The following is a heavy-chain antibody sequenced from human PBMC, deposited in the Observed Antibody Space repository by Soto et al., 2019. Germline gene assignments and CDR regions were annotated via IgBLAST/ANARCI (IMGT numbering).Heavy chain of an antibody. Sequence: XGILSLTCSVCRGSISKFYGSGIRPTAGKGLEWMGRVYATGTTYYNPSLRSRVAMSVDISKKTFSLRLTSVTAADTGVYYCVRDGSKTLRDWFDPCGQAKLVTVSS. D-gene: IGHD4-17*01. J-gene: IGHJ5*02. V-gene: IGHV4-4*07. CDR1: RGSISKFY. CDR2: VYATGTT. CDR3: VRDGSKTLRDWFDP.